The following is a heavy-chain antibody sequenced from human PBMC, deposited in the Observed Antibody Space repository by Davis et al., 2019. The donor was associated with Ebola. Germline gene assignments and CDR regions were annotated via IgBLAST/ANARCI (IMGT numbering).Heavy chain of an antibody. D-gene: IGHD6-6*01. Sequence: MPSETLSLTCAVYGGSFSGYYWSWIRQPPGKGLEWIGEIDDSGSTNYNPFLKSRVTISVDTSKNHFSLKLSSVTAADTAVYYCARQSSSSWGDYWGQGTLVTVSS. V-gene: IGHV4-34*01. CDR2: IDDSGST. J-gene: IGHJ4*02. CDR3: ARQSSSSWGDY. CDR1: GGSFSGYY.